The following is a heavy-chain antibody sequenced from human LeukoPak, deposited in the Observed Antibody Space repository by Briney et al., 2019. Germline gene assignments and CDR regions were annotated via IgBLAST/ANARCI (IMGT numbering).Heavy chain of an antibody. CDR2: VDHTGST. D-gene: IGHD4-11*01. V-gene: IGHV4-59*01. CDR3: ARGRVSSSTWYSTYYYFFYMDF. Sequence: SETLSLTCAVSGDSISSDYWTWIRQPPGKGLEWIGYVDHTGSTKFNPSLNGRVSISRDTSNNFFSLRLRSVTAADTAVYFCARGRVSSSTWYSTYYYFFYMDFWGKGTTVTVSS. CDR1: GDSISSDY. J-gene: IGHJ6*03.